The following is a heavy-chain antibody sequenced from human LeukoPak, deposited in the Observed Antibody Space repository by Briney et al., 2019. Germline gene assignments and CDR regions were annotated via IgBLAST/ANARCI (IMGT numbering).Heavy chain of an antibody. CDR1: GFTFSSYA. J-gene: IGHJ4*02. D-gene: IGHD6-13*01. Sequence: PGRSLRLSCAASGFTFSSYAMHWVRQAPGKGLEWVAVISYDGSNKYYADSVKGRFTISRDNSKNTLYLQMNSLRAEDTAVYYCARDVLPIAAAANHIDYWGQGTLVPVSS. CDR2: ISYDGSNK. CDR3: ARDVLPIAAAANHIDY. V-gene: IGHV3-30-3*01.